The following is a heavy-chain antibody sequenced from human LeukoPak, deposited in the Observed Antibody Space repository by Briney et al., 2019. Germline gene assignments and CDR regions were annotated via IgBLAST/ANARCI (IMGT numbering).Heavy chain of an antibody. D-gene: IGHD3-22*01. V-gene: IGHV1-69*04. Sequence: GASVKVSCKASGGTFSSYAISWVRQAPGQGLEWMGRIIPILGIANYAQKFQGRVTITADKSTSTAYMELSSLRSEDTAVYYCARDQADYYDSSGYARWGQGTLVTVSS. CDR1: GGTFSSYA. J-gene: IGHJ4*02. CDR2: IIPILGIA. CDR3: ARDQADYYDSSGYAR.